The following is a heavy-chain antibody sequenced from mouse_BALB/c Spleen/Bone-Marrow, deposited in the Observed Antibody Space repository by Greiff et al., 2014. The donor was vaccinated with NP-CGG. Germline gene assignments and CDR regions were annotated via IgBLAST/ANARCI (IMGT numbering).Heavy chain of an antibody. CDR1: GLSLTSYG. Sequence: QVQLQQSGPGLVAPSQSLPITCTVSGLSLTSYGVHWVRQPPGQGLEWLGVIWAGGSTNYNSALMARLSISKDNSKSQVFLKMNSLQTDDTAMYYCARPTPRYFAMDYWGQGTSVTVSS. CDR2: IWAGGST. CDR3: ARPTPRYFAMDY. J-gene: IGHJ4*01. D-gene: IGHD6-1*01. V-gene: IGHV2-9*02.